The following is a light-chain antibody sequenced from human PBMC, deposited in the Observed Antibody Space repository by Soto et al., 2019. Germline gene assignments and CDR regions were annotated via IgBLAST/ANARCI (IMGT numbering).Light chain of an antibody. J-gene: IGKJ1*01. CDR1: QRVSSN. CDR3: QQYNSWPSS. Sequence: EIVMTQSPATLSVSPGERATLSYRASQRVSSNLAWYHQNPGQAPRLLIYGASTRATGIPARFSGSGSGTEFTLTLSGLQSDDFAGYYSQQYNSWPSSFGHGTQVELK. V-gene: IGKV3-15*01. CDR2: GAS.